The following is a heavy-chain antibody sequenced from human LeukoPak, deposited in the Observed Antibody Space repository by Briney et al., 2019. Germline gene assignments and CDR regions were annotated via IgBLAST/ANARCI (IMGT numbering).Heavy chain of an antibody. D-gene: IGHD6-19*01. V-gene: IGHV4-59*01. Sequence: SETLSLTCTVSGGSISSYYWSWIRQPPGKGLEWIGYIYYSGRTNYNPSLKSRVTMSVDTSKNQFSLKLSSVTAADTAVYYCARVSAVAGTYYYYGMDVWGQGTTVTVSS. CDR1: GGSISSYY. CDR2: IYYSGRT. CDR3: ARVSAVAGTYYYYGMDV. J-gene: IGHJ6*02.